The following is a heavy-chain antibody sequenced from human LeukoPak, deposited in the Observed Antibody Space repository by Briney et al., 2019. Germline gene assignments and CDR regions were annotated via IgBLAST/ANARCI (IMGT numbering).Heavy chain of an antibody. CDR1: GFTFSAYG. CDR2: ISVGGGLM. V-gene: IGHV3-23*01. D-gene: IGHD6-19*01. CDR3: AKEDTAYSSGWFYFDS. J-gene: IGHJ4*02. Sequence: GGSLRLSCAASGFTFSAYGMNWVRQAPGKGLEWVSSISVGGGLMYYADSVKGRFTISRDNSKRTVYLQMNSLRAEDTAVYYCAKEDTAYSSGWFYFDSWGQGTLVTVSS.